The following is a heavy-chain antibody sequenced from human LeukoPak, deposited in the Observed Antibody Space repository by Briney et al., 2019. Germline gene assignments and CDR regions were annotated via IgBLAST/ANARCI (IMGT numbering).Heavy chain of an antibody. Sequence: SETLSLTCTVSGGSISSYYWSWIRQPPGKGLEWIGYIYYSGSTNYNPSLKSRVTISVDTSQNQFSLKLSSVTAADTAVFYCAKGRSSSSRYFEYWGQGILVTVSS. V-gene: IGHV4-59*08. CDR1: GGSISSYY. CDR3: AKGRSSSSRYFEY. CDR2: IYYSGST. D-gene: IGHD6-6*01. J-gene: IGHJ4*02.